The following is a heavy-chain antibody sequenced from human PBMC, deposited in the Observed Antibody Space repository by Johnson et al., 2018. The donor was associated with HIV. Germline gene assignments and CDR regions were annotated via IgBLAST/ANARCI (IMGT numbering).Heavy chain of an antibody. D-gene: IGHD5-24*01. CDR2: IWYDGSNK. Sequence: QVQLVESGGGVVRHGGSLRLSCAASGFTFDDYGMSWVRQAPGKGLEWVAVIWYDGSNKYYADSVKGRFTISRDNAKNSLYLQMNSLRAEDTAVYYCAKDQGIEMAGYDGFDIWGQGTMVTVSS. CDR3: AKDQGIEMAGYDGFDI. V-gene: IGHV3-33*03. J-gene: IGHJ3*02. CDR1: GFTFDDYG.